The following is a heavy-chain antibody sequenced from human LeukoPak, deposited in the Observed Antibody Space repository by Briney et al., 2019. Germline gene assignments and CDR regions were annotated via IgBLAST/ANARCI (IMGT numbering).Heavy chain of an antibody. J-gene: IGHJ5*02. D-gene: IGHD1-1*01. CDR2: IHSSGTT. CDR1: GGSISSVRHY. Sequence: NASETLSLTCTVSGGSISSVRHYWSWVRQHPGKGLECIGYIHSSGTTYYSPSLKTRLTMSVDTSKNHFSLRLTSVTAADTAMYYCARRETGKWGWFDPWGHGTLVTVSS. CDR3: ARRETGKWGWFDP. V-gene: IGHV4-31*03.